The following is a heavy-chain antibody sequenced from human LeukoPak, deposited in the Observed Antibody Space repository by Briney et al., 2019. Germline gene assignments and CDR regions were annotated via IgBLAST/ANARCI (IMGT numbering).Heavy chain of an antibody. CDR3: ARDLGTHGGYVDP. D-gene: IGHD5-12*01. V-gene: IGHV3-48*03. J-gene: IGHJ5*02. Sequence: GGSLRLSCAASGFIFSSYEMNWVRQAPGKGLEWVSYISTSDSTMYYADSVEGRFTISRDNAKNSLYPQMDSLRVEDTGIYYCARDLGTHGGYVDPWGQGTLVTVSS. CDR1: GFIFSSYE. CDR2: ISTSDSTM.